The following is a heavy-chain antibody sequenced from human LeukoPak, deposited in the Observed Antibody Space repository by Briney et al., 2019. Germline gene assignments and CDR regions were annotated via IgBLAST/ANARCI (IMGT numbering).Heavy chain of an antibody. CDR1: GYTFTSYG. J-gene: IGHJ4*02. Sequence: GASVKVSCKASGYTFTSYGISWVRQAPGQGLEWMGWISAYNGNTNYAQKLQGRVTMTTDTSTSTAYMELRSLRSDDTAVYYCASSNLGGGDYVTADYWGQGTLVTVSS. CDR3: ASSNLGGGDYVTADY. V-gene: IGHV1-18*01. CDR2: ISAYNGNT. D-gene: IGHD4-17*01.